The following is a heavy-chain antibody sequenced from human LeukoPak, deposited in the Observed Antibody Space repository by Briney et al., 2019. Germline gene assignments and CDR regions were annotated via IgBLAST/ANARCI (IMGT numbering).Heavy chain of an antibody. Sequence: ASVKVSCKASGYTFTGYYIHWVRQAPGQGLEWMGRINPNTGGTDYAQKFQGRVTMTRDTSITTAYMELRSLRSDDTAVYYCARTGITIFGVVRHMDYWGQGTLVTVSS. CDR2: INPNTGGT. D-gene: IGHD3-3*01. J-gene: IGHJ4*02. V-gene: IGHV1-2*06. CDR3: ARTGITIFGVVRHMDY. CDR1: GYTFTGYY.